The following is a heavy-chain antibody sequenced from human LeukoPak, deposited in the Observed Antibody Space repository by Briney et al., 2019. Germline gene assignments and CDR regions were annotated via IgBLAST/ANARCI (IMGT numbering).Heavy chain of an antibody. D-gene: IGHD3-10*01. V-gene: IGHV4-39*01. Sequence: SETLSLTCPVSGGSISSSSYYWGWIRQPPGKGLEWIGSIYYSGSTYYNPSLKSRVTISVDTSKNQFSLKLSSVTAADTAVYYCARIMVRGVKRLYYFDYWGQGTLVTVSS. J-gene: IGHJ4*02. CDR1: GGSISSSSYY. CDR3: ARIMVRGVKRLYYFDY. CDR2: IYYSGST.